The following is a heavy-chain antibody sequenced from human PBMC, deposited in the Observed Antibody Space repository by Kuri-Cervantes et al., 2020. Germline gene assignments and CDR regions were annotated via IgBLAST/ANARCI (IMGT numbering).Heavy chain of an antibody. CDR1: GFTFSSYG. CDR2: ISYDGSNK. D-gene: IGHD3-10*01. J-gene: IGHJ4*02. Sequence: LSLTCAASGFTFSSYGMHWVRQAPGKGLEWVAVISYDGSNKYYADSVKGRFTISRDNSKNTLYLQMNSLRAEDTAVYYCARGWFGELGGYYLDYWGQGTLVTVSS. CDR3: ARGWFGELGGYYLDY. V-gene: IGHV3-30*03.